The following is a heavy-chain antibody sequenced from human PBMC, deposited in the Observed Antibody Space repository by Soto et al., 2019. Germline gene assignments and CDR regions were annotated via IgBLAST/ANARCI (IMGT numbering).Heavy chain of an antibody. CDR3: ARGGNWFDP. D-gene: IGHD3-10*01. CDR2: INESGGST. J-gene: IGHJ5*02. CDR1: GLIFGNYY. Sequence: GGSLRLSCAASGLIFGNYYISWVRQAPGKGPEWVSGINESGGSTYYADYVKSRVTISRDNSKNTLYLQMNSLRAEDTAVYYCARGGNWFDPWGQGTLVTVSS. V-gene: IGHV3-23*01.